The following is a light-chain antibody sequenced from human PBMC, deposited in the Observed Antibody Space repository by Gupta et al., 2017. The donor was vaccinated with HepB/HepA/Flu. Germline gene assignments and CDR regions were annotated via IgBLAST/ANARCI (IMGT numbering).Light chain of an antibody. CDR1: ASPKQY. CDR2: KDS. V-gene: IGLV3-25*03. J-gene: IGLJ2*01. CDR3: QSADSSAVV. Sequence: SYELTQPPSVSVSPGQTARNTCSGDASPKQYAYWYQQKPGQAPVLVIYKDSERPSGIPERFSGSSSGTTVTLTIRGVQAEDEADYYCQSADSSAVVFGGGTKLTVL.